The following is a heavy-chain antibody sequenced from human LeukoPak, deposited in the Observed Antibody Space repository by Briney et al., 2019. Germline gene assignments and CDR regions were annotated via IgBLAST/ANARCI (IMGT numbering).Heavy chain of an antibody. CDR3: ASTGNIAVAGTWGGTLGY. V-gene: IGHV3-30*04. J-gene: IGHJ4*02. Sequence: GGSLRLSCAASGFTFSSYAMHWVRQAPGKGLEWVAVISYDGSNKYYADSVKGRFTISRDNSKNTLYLQMNSLRAEDTAVYYCASTGNIAVAGTWGGTLGYWGQGTLVTVSS. CDR2: ISYDGSNK. D-gene: IGHD6-19*01. CDR1: GFTFSSYA.